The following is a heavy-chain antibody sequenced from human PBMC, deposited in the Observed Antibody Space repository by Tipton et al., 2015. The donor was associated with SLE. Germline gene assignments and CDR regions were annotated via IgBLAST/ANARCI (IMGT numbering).Heavy chain of an antibody. Sequence: QSGAEVKKPGTSVKVSCKASGYRFKDYGITWVRQAPGQELEWMGWISGDLGNTNYPQKFQGRVTMTIDPSTSTAYMELRSLRSDDTAVYYCARDGSALYSSSAGAYWGQGTLVTVSS. CDR2: ISGDLGNT. CDR1: GYRFKDYG. V-gene: IGHV1-18*04. CDR3: ARDGSALYSSSAGAY. J-gene: IGHJ4*02. D-gene: IGHD6-6*01.